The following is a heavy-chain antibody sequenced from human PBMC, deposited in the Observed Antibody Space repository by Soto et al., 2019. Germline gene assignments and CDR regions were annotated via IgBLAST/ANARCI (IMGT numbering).Heavy chain of an antibody. CDR3: AKAGYSSSWTDH. J-gene: IGHJ5*02. Sequence: QVQLVQSGAEVKKPGASVKVSCKASGYTFTNYYMHWVRQAPGQGPEWMGIINPGAGSATYVEKFQGRLTMTRDTSTSTVYMELSSLTSEDTAVYYCAKAGYSSSWTDHWGQGTLVTVSS. CDR1: GYTFTNYY. CDR2: INPGAGSA. V-gene: IGHV1-46*01. D-gene: IGHD2-2*01.